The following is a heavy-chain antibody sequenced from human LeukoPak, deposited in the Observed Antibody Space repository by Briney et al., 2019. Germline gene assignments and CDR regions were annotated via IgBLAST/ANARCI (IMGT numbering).Heavy chain of an antibody. CDR1: GGSISSNCYY. V-gene: IGHV4-39*01. CDR2: IYYSGST. Sequence: SETLSLTCTVSGGSISSNCYYWGWIAQPPGKELEWIGSIYYSGSTYYNPSLKSRIIISVDTSNNQFFLQLSSVTAADPAVYYCARHRGRNWEHFESRGQGNLCTASS. J-gene: IGHJ4*02. D-gene: IGHD7-27*01. CDR3: ARHRGRNWEHFES.